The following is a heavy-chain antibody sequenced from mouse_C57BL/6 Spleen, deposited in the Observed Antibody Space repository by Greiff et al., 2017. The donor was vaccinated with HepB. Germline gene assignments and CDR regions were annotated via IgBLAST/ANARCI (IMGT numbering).Heavy chain of an antibody. CDR3: ARHGGYGYDEEAMDY. Sequence: QVQLQQSGPGLVAPSQSLSITCTVSGFSLTSYGVHWVRQPPGKGLEWLVVIWSDGSTTYNSALKSRLSISKDNSKSQVFLKMNSLQTDDTAMYYCARHGGYGYDEEAMDYWGQGTSVTVSS. D-gene: IGHD2-2*01. J-gene: IGHJ4*01. CDR2: IWSDGST. V-gene: IGHV2-6-1*01. CDR1: GFSLTSYG.